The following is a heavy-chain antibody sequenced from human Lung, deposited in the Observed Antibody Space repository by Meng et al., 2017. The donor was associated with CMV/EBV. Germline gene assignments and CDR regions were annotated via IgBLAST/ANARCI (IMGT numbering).Heavy chain of an antibody. V-gene: IGHV3-23*01. CDR3: AKGSYYDDSAFYNWFHP. CDR2: ISGSGGST. D-gene: IGHD3-22*01. J-gene: IGHJ5*02. CDR1: GFRFRNYA. Sequence: GESLKISCAASGFRFRNYAMSWVRQAPGKGLEWVSGISGSGGSTFYVDSVKGRFTISRDNSKNTLFLQMNSLRAEDTAVYYCAKGSYYDDSAFYNWFHPWGQGXLVTVSS.